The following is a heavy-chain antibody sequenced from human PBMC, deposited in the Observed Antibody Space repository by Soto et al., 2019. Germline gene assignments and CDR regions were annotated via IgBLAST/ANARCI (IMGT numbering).Heavy chain of an antibody. CDR2: IHHVGST. CDR1: GDSISTNYW. Sequence: QVQLEESGPGLVKPSGTLSLTCAVSGDSISTNYWWSWVRQTPGEGLEWIGEIHHVGSTNYKASLRSRATISVGKSQNQFSLKLLSVTAADTAVYFCAGWSATYWHSWGRGTLVTVSS. D-gene: IGHD3-3*02. J-gene: IGHJ4*02. CDR3: AGWSATYWHS. V-gene: IGHV4-4*02.